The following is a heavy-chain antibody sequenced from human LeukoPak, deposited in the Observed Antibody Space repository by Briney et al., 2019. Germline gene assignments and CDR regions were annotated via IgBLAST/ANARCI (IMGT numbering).Heavy chain of an antibody. V-gene: IGHV4-34*01. Sequence: SETLSLTCAVYGGSFSGYYWSWIRQPPGKGLEWIGEINHSGSTNYNPSLKSRVTISVDTSKNQFSLKLSSVTAADTAVYYCARGRDYRDYVRHFDYWGQGTLVTVSS. J-gene: IGHJ4*02. D-gene: IGHD4-17*01. CDR1: GGSFSGYY. CDR3: ARGRDYRDYVRHFDY. CDR2: INHSGST.